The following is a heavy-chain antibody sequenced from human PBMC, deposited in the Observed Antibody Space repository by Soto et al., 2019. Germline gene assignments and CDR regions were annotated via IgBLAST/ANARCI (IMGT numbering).Heavy chain of an antibody. V-gene: IGHV5-10-1*01. CDR1: AYSFTSYW. J-gene: IGHJ6*02. CDR2: IDPSDSYT. CDR3: ARIAAAYYYYYGMDV. D-gene: IGHD6-13*01. Sequence: GESLKISCKGSAYSFTSYWISWVRQMPGQGLEWMGRIDPSDSYTNYSPSFQGHVTISADKSISTAYLQWSSLKASDTAMYYCARIAAAYYYYYGMDVWGQGTTVTVSS.